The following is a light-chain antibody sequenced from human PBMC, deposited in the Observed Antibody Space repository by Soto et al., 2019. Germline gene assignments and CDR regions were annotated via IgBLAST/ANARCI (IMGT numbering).Light chain of an antibody. J-gene: IGLJ2*01. Sequence: QAVVTQEPSLTVSPGGTVTLTCGSSTGAVTSGHYPSWLQQKPGQAPRTLIYDTSNKHSWTPARFSGSLLGGKAALTLSGAQTEDEAEYYCLLSYSGARLVVFGGGTKLTVL. CDR1: TGAVTSGHY. V-gene: IGLV7-46*01. CDR2: DTS. CDR3: LLSYSGARLVV.